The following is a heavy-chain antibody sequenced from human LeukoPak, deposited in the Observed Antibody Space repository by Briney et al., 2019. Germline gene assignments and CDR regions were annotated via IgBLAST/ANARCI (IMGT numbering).Heavy chain of an antibody. D-gene: IGHD6-6*01. J-gene: IGHJ1*01. V-gene: IGHV4-59*01. CDR2: IYHSGST. CDR1: GGSISTYY. CDR3: ARGGAARLHFQN. Sequence: SETLSLTCTVSGGSISTYYWNWIRQPPGKGLEWIGYIYHSGSTNYNPSLQSQVTISVDTSKNQFSLNLNSVTAADTAVYYCARGGAARLHFQNWGQGTLVTVSS.